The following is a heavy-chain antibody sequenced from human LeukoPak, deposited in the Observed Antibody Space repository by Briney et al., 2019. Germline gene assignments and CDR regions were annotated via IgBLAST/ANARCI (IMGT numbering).Heavy chain of an antibody. J-gene: IGHJ4*02. D-gene: IGHD2-15*01. CDR1: GGTFSGYY. Sequence: PSETLSLTCAVYGGTFSGYYWSWIRQSPGKGLEWIGETNPGGSTNYNPSLESRVIISVDTSKNQFSLKMDSVRAADTAVYYCAREDCSGGDCTSFDYWGQGTLVTVSS. CDR2: TNPGGST. CDR3: AREDCSGGDCTSFDY. V-gene: IGHV4-34*01.